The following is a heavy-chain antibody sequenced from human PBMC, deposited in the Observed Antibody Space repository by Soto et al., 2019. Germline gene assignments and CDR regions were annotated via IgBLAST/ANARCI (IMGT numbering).Heavy chain of an antibody. CDR1: GGSMNNFY. D-gene: IGHD3-10*01. CDR2: IYYSGSM. J-gene: IGHJ5*02. CDR3: ARVQVRTWLPSWFDP. Sequence: PSETLSLTCTVSGGSMNNFYWSWIRQPPGKGLEWVGNIYYSGSMNYNPSLESRVTISIDTSKSRFSLRLSSVTAADTAVYYCARVQVRTWLPSWFDPWGQGYLVTVSS. V-gene: IGHV4-59*01.